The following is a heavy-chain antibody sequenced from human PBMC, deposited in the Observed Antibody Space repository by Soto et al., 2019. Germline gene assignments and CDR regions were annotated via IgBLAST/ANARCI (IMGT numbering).Heavy chain of an antibody. CDR2: ISCDSGSI. Sequence: PGGSRRRSCAASGFTLNNYGMHWVRQAPGKGLEWVSVISCDSGSICYADSVKGRFTISRDKSKNSLYLQMNSLRAEDTALYYCAKPKSARPIYYYGMDVWGQGTTVTVSS. V-gene: IGHV3-9*01. CDR3: AKPKSARPIYYYGMDV. J-gene: IGHJ6*02. CDR1: GFTLNNYG. D-gene: IGHD6-6*01.